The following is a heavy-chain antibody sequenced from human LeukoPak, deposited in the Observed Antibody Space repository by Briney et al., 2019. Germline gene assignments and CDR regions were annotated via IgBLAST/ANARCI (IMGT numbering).Heavy chain of an antibody. CDR2: INHSGST. Sequence: PSETLSLTCAVYGGSFSGYYWSWIRQPPGKGLEWIGEINHSGSTNYNLSLKSRVTISVDTSKNQFSLKLSSVTAADTAVYYCARATTYYDFWSGYPSFDYWGQGTLVTVSS. D-gene: IGHD3-3*01. V-gene: IGHV4-34*01. CDR3: ARATTYYDFWSGYPSFDY. J-gene: IGHJ4*02. CDR1: GGSFSGYY.